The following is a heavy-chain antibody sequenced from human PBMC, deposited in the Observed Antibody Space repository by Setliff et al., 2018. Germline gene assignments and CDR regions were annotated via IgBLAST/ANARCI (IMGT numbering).Heavy chain of an antibody. Sequence: ASVKVSCKASGGTFSSYAMHWVRQAPGQRLEWMGWINAGNGNTKYSQKFQGRVTITRDTSASTAYMELSSLRSEDTAVYYCASSFLVDTAMVTLLDAFDIWGQGTMVTVSS. CDR1: GGTFSSYA. V-gene: IGHV1-3*01. CDR2: INAGNGNT. D-gene: IGHD5-18*01. CDR3: ASSFLVDTAMVTLLDAFDI. J-gene: IGHJ3*02.